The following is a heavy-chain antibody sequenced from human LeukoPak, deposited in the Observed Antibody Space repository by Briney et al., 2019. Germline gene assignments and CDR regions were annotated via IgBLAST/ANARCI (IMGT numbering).Heavy chain of an antibody. CDR3: ARGPRRGWGSSFLDAFDI. J-gene: IGHJ3*02. CDR1: GGTFSSYA. CDR2: IITIFGTA. Sequence: ASVNVSCEASGGTFSSYAISWVRHAPGQGRVWVGKIITIFGTASYAKKFQGRVTITTDESTSTAYMELSSLRSEDTAVYYCARGPRRGWGSSFLDAFDIWGQGTMVTVSS. D-gene: IGHD2/OR15-2a*01. V-gene: IGHV1-69*05.